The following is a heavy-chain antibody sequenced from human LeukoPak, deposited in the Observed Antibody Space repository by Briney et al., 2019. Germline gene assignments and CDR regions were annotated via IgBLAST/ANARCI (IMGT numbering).Heavy chain of an antibody. CDR1: GFTFSSYW. V-gene: IGHV3-7*01. D-gene: IGHD3-10*01. J-gene: IGHJ5*02. CDR3: ARGDYYGSGSYYNSDSYNWFDP. Sequence: PGGSLRLSCAASGFTFSSYWMSWVRQAPGKGLEWVANIKQDGSEKYYVDSVKGRFTISRDNAKNSLYLQMNSLRAEDTAVYYCARGDYYGSGSYYNSDSYNWFDPWGQGTLDTVSS. CDR2: IKQDGSEK.